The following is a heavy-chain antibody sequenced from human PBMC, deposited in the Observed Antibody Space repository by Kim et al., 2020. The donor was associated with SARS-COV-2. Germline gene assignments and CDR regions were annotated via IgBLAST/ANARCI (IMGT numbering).Heavy chain of an antibody. D-gene: IGHD3-22*01. Sequence: SGPTLVKPTQTLTLTCTFSGFSLSTSGVGVGWIRQPPGKALEWLALIYWDDDKRYSPSLKSRLTITKDTSKNQVVLTMTNMDPVDTATYYCAHRRRYYDSSCYYYHFDYWGQGTLVTVSS. J-gene: IGHJ4*02. CDR1: GFSLSTSGVG. CDR2: IYWDDDK. V-gene: IGHV2-5*02. CDR3: AHRRRYYDSSCYYYHFDY.